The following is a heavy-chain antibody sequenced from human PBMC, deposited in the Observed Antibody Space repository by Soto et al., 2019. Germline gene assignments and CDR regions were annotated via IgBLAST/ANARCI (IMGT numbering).Heavy chain of an antibody. V-gene: IGHV1-69*12. J-gene: IGHJ6*02. CDR1: GGTFTNYA. Sequence: QVQLVQSGAEVKKPGSSLKVSCKASGGTFTNYAFSWVRQAPGQGLEWMGGIIPVFGTPDYAQKFQGRVTITADESTRTASMELSSLRSDDPAGYYCARERSVGYCITTTCPKPFYYYAMDVGGQGTTVTVSS. D-gene: IGHD2-2*01. CDR2: IIPVFGTP. CDR3: ARERSVGYCITTTCPKPFYYYAMDV.